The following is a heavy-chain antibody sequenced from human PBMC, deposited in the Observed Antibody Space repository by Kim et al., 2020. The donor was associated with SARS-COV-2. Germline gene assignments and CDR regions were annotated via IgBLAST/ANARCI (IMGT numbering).Heavy chain of an antibody. V-gene: IGHV6-1*01. Sequence: SQTLSLTCAISGDTVSNNRGSWNRIRQSPTRGLEWLGRTYYRSKWHDGYAVSVQSRITINPDTSKNQFSLQLNSVTPEDTAVYYCARGDFGDNVGTFRYWGQGTLVTVSS. CDR3: ARGDFGDNVGTFRY. D-gene: IGHD4-17*01. CDR1: GDTVSNNRGS. J-gene: IGHJ4*02. CDR2: TYYRSKWHD.